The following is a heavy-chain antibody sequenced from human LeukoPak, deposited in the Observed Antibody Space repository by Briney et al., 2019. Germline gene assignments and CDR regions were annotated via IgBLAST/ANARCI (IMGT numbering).Heavy chain of an antibody. CDR3: ARHAITIFGVELYYFDY. CDR1: GGSISSSSYY. J-gene: IGHJ4*02. D-gene: IGHD3-3*01. CDR2: ICYSGST. V-gene: IGHV4-39*01. Sequence: TSETLSLTCTVSGGSISSSSYYWGWIRQPPGKGLEWIGSICYSGSTYYNPSLKSRVTISVDTSKNQFSLKLSSVTAADTAVYYCARHAITIFGVELYYFDYWGQGTLVTVSS.